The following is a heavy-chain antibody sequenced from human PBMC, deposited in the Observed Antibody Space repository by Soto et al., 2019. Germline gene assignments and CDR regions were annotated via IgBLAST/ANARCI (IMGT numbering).Heavy chain of an antibody. CDR3: ASTKRWLSFDS. V-gene: IGHV4-59*01. CDR2: IYYSGST. D-gene: IGHD3-22*01. Sequence: PSETLSLTCIVSGDSISAYYWSWIRQPPGKGLEWIGNIYYSGSTTYNPSLKSRVTISLDTSKNEFSLKLSSVTAADTAVYYCASTKRWLSFDSWGPGTLVTVSS. CDR1: GDSISAYY. J-gene: IGHJ4*02.